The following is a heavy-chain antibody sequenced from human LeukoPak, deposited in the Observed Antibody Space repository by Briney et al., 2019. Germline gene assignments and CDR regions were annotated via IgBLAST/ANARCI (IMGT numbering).Heavy chain of an antibody. D-gene: IGHD7-27*01. V-gene: IGHV4-59*01. CDR3: ASNTGTVFDY. Sequence: SETLSLTCTVSGGSISSYYWSWIRQPPGKGLEWIGYIYYSGSTEYNPSLRSRVTISLEMSKHQFSLDLTSVTAADTAVYYCASNTGTVFDYWGQGALVTVSS. CDR1: GGSISSYY. CDR2: IYYSGST. J-gene: IGHJ4*02.